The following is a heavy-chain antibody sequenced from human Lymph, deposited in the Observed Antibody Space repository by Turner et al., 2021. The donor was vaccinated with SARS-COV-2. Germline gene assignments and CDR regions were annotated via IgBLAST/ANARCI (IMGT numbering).Heavy chain of an antibody. Sequence: EVQLLLSGGGLLQPAGSLRLSSSASAFSFSSYTMSWFRQVPGKGVEWVSAISGSGGDTYYADSVKGRFTISRDNSKNTLYLQMNSLRAEDTAVYYCAKGVRGAMIVVVIPYFDYWGQGTLVTVSS. V-gene: IGHV3-23*01. CDR3: AKGVRGAMIVVVIPYFDY. D-gene: IGHD3-22*01. J-gene: IGHJ4*02. CDR1: AFSFSSYT. CDR2: ISGSGGDT.